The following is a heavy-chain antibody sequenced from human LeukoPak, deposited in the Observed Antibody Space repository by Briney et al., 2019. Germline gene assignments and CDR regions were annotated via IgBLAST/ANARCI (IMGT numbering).Heavy chain of an antibody. Sequence: PGGCLRLACAASAFTFSSYSVNSVRQAPGKGLGWVSSISSSSSYIYYADSVKDRFTISRDNAKKSLYLQKNNLRAEDTAVYYCARDTGGGFSRRSLDIWGQETMVTVSS. D-gene: IGHD3-16*01. CDR3: ARDTGGGFSRRSLDI. CDR1: AFTFSSYS. J-gene: IGHJ3*02. V-gene: IGHV3-21*04. CDR2: ISSSSSYI.